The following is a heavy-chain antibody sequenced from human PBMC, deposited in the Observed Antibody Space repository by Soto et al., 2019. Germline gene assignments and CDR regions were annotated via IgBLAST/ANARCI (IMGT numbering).Heavy chain of an antibody. J-gene: IGHJ4*02. CDR1: GFTFDDHF. CDR3: AKDNQGSIDY. CDR2: ISGDSRST. Sequence: GGSLRLSCAASGFTFDDHFMHWVRQVPGKGLEWISLISGDSRSTYYAGSVKGRFTISRDNSKSSLYLQLHSLRSEDTALYYCAKDNQGSIDYWGQGTLVTVSS. V-gene: IGHV3-43*01.